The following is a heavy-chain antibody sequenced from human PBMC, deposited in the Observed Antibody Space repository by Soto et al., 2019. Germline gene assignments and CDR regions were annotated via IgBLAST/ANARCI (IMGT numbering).Heavy chain of an antibody. Sequence: GESLKISCKGSGYDFKTYWIGWARQMPGKGLELMGIIYPGDSDTRYRPSFQGQLTISKDTSKNQVVLTMTNMDPVDTATYYCARTSFNIVGATPFDYWGQGTLVTVSS. CDR1: GYDFKTYW. J-gene: IGHJ4*02. V-gene: IGHV5-51*01. CDR2: IYPGDSDT. CDR3: ARTSFNIVGATPFDY. D-gene: IGHD1-26*01.